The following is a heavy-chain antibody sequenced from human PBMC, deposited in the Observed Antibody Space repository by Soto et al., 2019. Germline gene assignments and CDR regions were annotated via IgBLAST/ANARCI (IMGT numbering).Heavy chain of an antibody. J-gene: IGHJ4*02. V-gene: IGHV4-34*01. D-gene: IGHD6-13*01. CDR3: ARGRKGYSSKWYVY. CDR1: CVSFSGNG. Sequence: XETLSIPWSVYCVSFSGNGWSWIRQPPGRGLEWIGEVNHSGSTDYNASLKSRVTISLDTSKSQFSLKLRSVTAADTAVYYCARGRKGYSSKWYVYWGQGTQVTVSS. CDR2: VNHSGST.